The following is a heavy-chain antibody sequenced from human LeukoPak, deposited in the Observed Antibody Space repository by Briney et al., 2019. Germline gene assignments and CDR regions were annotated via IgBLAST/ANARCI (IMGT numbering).Heavy chain of an antibody. CDR1: GYSFTSYW. J-gene: IGHJ4*02. V-gene: IGHV5-51*01. Sequence: GESLKISCKGSGYSFTSYWIGWVRQMPGKGLEWMGIIYPGDSDTRYSPSFQGQVTISADKSISTAYLQWSSLKASDTAMYYCARHPPRSSSWHFAFVYWGQGTLVTVSS. CDR2: IYPGDSDT. D-gene: IGHD6-13*01. CDR3: ARHPPRSSSWHFAFVY.